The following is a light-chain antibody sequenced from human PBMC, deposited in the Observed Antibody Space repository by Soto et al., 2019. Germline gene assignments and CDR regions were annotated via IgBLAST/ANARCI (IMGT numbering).Light chain of an antibody. CDR2: AAS. CDR1: QSISSY. J-gene: IGKJ2*01. Sequence: DIQMTQSPSSLSASVGDRVTITCRASQSISSYLNWYQQKPGKAPKLLIYAASSLQSGVPSRFSGSGSGTDVTLTISSLLPEDFATYYCQQSYSTPQTFGQGTKLEIK. V-gene: IGKV1-39*01. CDR3: QQSYSTPQT.